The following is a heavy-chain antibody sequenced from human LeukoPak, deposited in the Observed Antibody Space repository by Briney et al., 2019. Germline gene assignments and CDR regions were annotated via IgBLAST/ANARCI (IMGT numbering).Heavy chain of an antibody. V-gene: IGHV1-46*01. D-gene: IGHD1-20*01. CDR1: GYTFTSYY. Sequence: ASVKVSCKASGYTFTSYYMHWVRQAPGQGLEWMGIINPSGGSTSYAQKFQGRVTMTRDTSTSTVYMELSSLRSEDTAVYYCASTITGTTVGLDPWGQGTLVIVSS. CDR3: ASTITGTTVGLDP. CDR2: INPSGGST. J-gene: IGHJ5*02.